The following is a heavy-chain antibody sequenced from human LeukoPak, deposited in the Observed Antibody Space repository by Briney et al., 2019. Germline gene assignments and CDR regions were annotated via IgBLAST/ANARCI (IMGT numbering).Heavy chain of an antibody. CDR3: ARDSPPYTIFGVPRGHSYGMDV. J-gene: IGHJ6*02. CDR1: GDTFIGYY. V-gene: IGHV1-2*02. D-gene: IGHD3-3*01. CDR2: INPNSGDT. Sequence: ASVKVSCKASGDTFIGYYMHWVRRAPGQGLEWMGWINPNSGDTNYAQKFQGRVTMTRDTSISTAYMELSRLRSDDTAVFYCARDSPPYTIFGVPRGHSYGMDVWGQGTTVTVSS.